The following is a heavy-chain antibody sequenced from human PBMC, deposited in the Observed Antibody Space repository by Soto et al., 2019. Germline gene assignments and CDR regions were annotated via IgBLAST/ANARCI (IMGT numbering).Heavy chain of an antibody. D-gene: IGHD4-17*01. CDR3: ARDDYGDSVWRY. V-gene: IGHV4-34*01. CDR2: INHSGST. J-gene: IGHJ4*02. Sequence: QVQLQQWGAGLLKPSETLSLTCAVYGGSFSGYYWSWIRQPPGTGLEWIGEINHSGSTNYNPSLKSRVTISVDTSKNQFSLKLSSVTAADTAVYYCARDDYGDSVWRYWGQGTLVTVSS. CDR1: GGSFSGYY.